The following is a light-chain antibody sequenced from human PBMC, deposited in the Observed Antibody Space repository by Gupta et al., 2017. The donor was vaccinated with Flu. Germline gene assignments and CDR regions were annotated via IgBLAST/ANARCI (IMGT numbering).Light chain of an antibody. Sequence: SYELTQPLSVSVALGQTARIPRGGYNIRSKNVHWYQQKSGQAPVLVIYRDYNRPSGIPERLSGSNSGNTATLTISRAQAGDEADYYCQVWDSSTEGMVFGGGTKLTVL. J-gene: IGLJ2*01. CDR2: RDY. V-gene: IGLV3-9*01. CDR3: QVWDSSTEGMV. CDR1: NIRSKN.